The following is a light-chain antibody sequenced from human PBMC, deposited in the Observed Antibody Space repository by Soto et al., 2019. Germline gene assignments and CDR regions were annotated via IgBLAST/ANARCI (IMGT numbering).Light chain of an antibody. CDR1: SSNIESNF. Sequence: QSVLTQPPSASGTPGQRVTISCSGSSSNIESNFVYWYQQFPGTAPRLLIYRNNQRPSGVPDRFSGSKSGTSASLAISALRSEDEADYYCTVWDDSLRGRIFGGGTKVTVL. CDR2: RNN. J-gene: IGLJ2*01. CDR3: TVWDDSLRGRI. V-gene: IGLV1-47*01.